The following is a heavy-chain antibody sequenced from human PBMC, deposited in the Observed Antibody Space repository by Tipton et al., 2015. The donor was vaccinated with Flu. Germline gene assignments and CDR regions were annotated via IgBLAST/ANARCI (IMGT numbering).Heavy chain of an antibody. Sequence: TLSLTCSVSGDSLGSSYYWAWIRQAPGKGLEWIGNIHYSGSPHYNPSLKSRVTITVDTSKNQFSLKLSSVTAADTAVYYCARVYDSSGYYYPRGGNYYGMDVWGQGTTVTVSS. CDR1: GDSLGSSYY. V-gene: IGHV4-38-2*01. D-gene: IGHD3-22*01. J-gene: IGHJ6*02. CDR3: ARVYDSSGYYYPRGGNYYGMDV. CDR2: IHYSGSP.